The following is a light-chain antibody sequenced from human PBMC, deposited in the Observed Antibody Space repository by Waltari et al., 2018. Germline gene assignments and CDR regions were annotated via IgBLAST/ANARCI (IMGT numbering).Light chain of an antibody. V-gene: IGKV1-12*01. J-gene: IGKJ5*01. CDR3: QQSNSFPVT. Sequence: DIQMTQSPSSVSASVGDRVTITCRASQDISSWLAWYQQKPGKAPKLLIYKASSLQSGVPSRFSGSGSGTDFTLTITNLQPEDFATYYCQQSNSFPVTFGQGTRLEIK. CDR1: QDISSW. CDR2: KAS.